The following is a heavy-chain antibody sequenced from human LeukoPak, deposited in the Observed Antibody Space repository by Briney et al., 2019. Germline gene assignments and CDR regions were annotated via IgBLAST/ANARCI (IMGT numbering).Heavy chain of an antibody. CDR3: ARDPSDYGDYSAGAHGDY. D-gene: IGHD4-17*01. CDR1: GLNFRSFW. V-gene: IGHV3-7*04. CDR2: IKQDGSEK. Sequence: GGSLGLSCVAAGLNFRSFWMSWVRQAPGKGLEWVANIKQDGSEKYYVDSVKGRFTISRDNAKNSLFLQMNSLRGEDTAVYYCARDPSDYGDYSAGAHGDYWGQGTLVTVSS. J-gene: IGHJ4*02.